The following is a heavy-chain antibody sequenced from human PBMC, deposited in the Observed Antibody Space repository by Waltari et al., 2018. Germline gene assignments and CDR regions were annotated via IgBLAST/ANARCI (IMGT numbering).Heavy chain of an antibody. Sequence: QVQLVQSGAEVKKPGASVKVSCKASGYTFTGYYMHWVRQAPGQGLEWMGRINPNNGGTNYAQKCQGRVTMTRDTSISTAYMELSRLRSDDTAVYYCASYPQTTVTNVYWGQGTLVTVSS. CDR3: ASYPQTTVTNVY. CDR2: INPNNGGT. J-gene: IGHJ4*02. V-gene: IGHV1-2*06. D-gene: IGHD4-17*01. CDR1: GYTFTGYY.